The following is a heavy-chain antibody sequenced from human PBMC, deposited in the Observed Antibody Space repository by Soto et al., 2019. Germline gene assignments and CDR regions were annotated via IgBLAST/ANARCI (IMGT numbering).Heavy chain of an antibody. J-gene: IGHJ4*02. Sequence: ASVKVSCKASGYTFTTYGISWVRQAPGQWLEWMGIINASGGSTSYAQKFQGRVTMTRDTSTSTVYMELSSLRSEDTAVYYCASSIAAAGSFDYWGQGTLVTVSS. CDR1: GYTFTTYG. D-gene: IGHD6-13*01. V-gene: IGHV1-46*03. CDR3: ASSIAAAGSFDY. CDR2: INASGGST.